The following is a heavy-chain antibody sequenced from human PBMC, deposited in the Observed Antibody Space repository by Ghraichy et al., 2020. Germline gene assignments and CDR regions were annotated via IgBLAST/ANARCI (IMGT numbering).Heavy chain of an antibody. D-gene: IGHD2-21*02. CDR2: IYSGGST. CDR3: AREVMCGGDCSYFDY. V-gene: IGHV3-53*01. J-gene: IGHJ4*02. Sequence: GGSLRLSCAASGFTVSSNYMSWVRQAPGKGLEWVSVIYSGGSTYYADSVKGRFTISRDNSKNTLYLQMNSLRAEDTAVYYCAREVMCGGDCSYFDYWGQGTLVTVSS. CDR1: GFTVSSNY.